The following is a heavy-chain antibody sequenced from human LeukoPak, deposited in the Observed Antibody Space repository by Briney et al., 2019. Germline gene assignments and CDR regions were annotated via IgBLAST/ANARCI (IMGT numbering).Heavy chain of an antibody. CDR1: GYTFTGYY. Sequence: ASVKVSCKASGYTFTGYYMHWVRQAPGQGLEWMGRINPNSGGTNYAQKFQGRVTMTRDASISTAYMELSRLRSEDTAVYYCARFYDSSGYHNNWGQGTLVTVSS. V-gene: IGHV1-2*06. J-gene: IGHJ4*02. D-gene: IGHD3-22*01. CDR3: ARFYDSSGYHNN. CDR2: INPNSGGT.